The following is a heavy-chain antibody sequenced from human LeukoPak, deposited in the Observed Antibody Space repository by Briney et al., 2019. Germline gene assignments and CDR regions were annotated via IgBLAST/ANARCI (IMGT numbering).Heavy chain of an antibody. J-gene: IGHJ4*01. CDR1: GLTFSSYT. Sequence: GRFLRLSCAASGLTFSSYTLHWVRQSPGKGLEWVAVISYDGNNKYYADSVKGRFTISRDNSKNTIYLQMSSLRAEDTAVYYCATAFVGPYCGSISCNVNYFDYWGQEPWSPSPQ. CDR3: ATAFVGPYCGSISCNVNYFDY. D-gene: IGHD2-2*01. V-gene: IGHV3-30-3*01. CDR2: ISYDGNNK.